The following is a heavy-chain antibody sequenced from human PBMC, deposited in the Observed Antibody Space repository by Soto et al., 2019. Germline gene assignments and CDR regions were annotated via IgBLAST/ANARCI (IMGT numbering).Heavy chain of an antibody. J-gene: IGHJ6*03. V-gene: IGHV1-46*03. CDR2: INPNSGGT. D-gene: IGHD3-10*01. Sequence: ASVKVSCKASGYTFTNYYVHWVRQAPGQGLEWMGIINPNSGGTSYAQKFQGRLTMTRDTSTSTVYMELSSLRSDDTAVYYCARDRAYGSGSPSDAWGKGTTVTVSS. CDR3: ARDRAYGSGSPSDA. CDR1: GYTFTNYY.